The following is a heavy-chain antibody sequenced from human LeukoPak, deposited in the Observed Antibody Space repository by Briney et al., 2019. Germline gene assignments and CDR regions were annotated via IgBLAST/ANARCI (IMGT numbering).Heavy chain of an antibody. Sequence: PGESLRLSCAASGFTFSSYAMYWVRQAPGKGLEWVSGIFGSGGSIHYADSVKGRFTISRDNSKNTVYLQMNSLRAEDTAVYYCAKTTTGYSSGRFPGWPVDYWGQGTLVTVSS. CDR2: IFGSGGSI. J-gene: IGHJ4*02. D-gene: IGHD6-19*01. CDR3: AKTTTGYSSGRFPGWPVDY. CDR1: GFTFSSYA. V-gene: IGHV3-23*01.